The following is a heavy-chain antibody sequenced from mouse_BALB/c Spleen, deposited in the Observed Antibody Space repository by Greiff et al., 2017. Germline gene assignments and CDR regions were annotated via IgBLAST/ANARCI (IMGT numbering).Heavy chain of an antibody. CDR2: ISYSGST. V-gene: IGHV3-2*02. CDR1: GYSITSDYA. Sequence: EVQLQQSGPGLVKPSQSLSLTCTVTGYSITSDYAWNWIRQFPGNKLEWMGYISYSGSTSYNPSLKSRISITRDTSKNQFFLQLNSVTTEDTATYYCARGRKDAMDYWGQGTSVTVSS. CDR3: ARGRKDAMDY. J-gene: IGHJ4*01.